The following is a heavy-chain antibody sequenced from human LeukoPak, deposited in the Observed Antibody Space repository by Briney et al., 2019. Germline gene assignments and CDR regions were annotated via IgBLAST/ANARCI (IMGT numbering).Heavy chain of an antibody. D-gene: IGHD6-19*01. CDR3: ARHGIVAVAGTGYFQH. CDR1: GGSISSGSYY. V-gene: IGHV4-39*07. J-gene: IGHJ1*01. CDR2: IYYSGST. Sequence: PSETLSLACTVSGGSISSGSYYWGWIRQPPGEGLEWVGNIYYSGSTYYNTALKSRVTISLDTSKNQFSLKLSSVTAADTAVYYCARHGIVAVAGTGYFQHWGQGTLVTVSS.